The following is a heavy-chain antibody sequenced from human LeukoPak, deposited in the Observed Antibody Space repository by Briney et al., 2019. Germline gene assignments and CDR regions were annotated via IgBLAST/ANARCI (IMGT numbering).Heavy chain of an antibody. CDR1: GYTFTSYG. V-gene: IGHV1-46*01. D-gene: IGHD4-23*01. CDR3: ARVRPTSENWFDP. J-gene: IGHJ5*02. CDR2: INPSGGST. Sequence: ASVKVSCKASGYTFTSYGISWVRQAPGQGLEWMGIINPSGGSTSYAQKFQGRVTMTRDTSTSTVYMELSSLRSEDTAVYYCARVRPTSENWFDPWGQGTLVTVSS.